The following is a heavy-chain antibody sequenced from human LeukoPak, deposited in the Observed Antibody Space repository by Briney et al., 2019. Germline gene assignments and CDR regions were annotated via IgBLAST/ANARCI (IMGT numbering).Heavy chain of an antibody. CDR1: GFTFSSYS. CDR2: ISSSSSYI. J-gene: IGHJ4*02. V-gene: IGHV3-21*01. D-gene: IGHD3-10*01. CDR3: ARVLWFGELFPLDY. Sequence: GGSLRLSCAAPGFTFSSYSMNWVRQAPGKGLEWVSSISSSSSYIYYADSVKGRFTISRGNAKNSLYLQMNSLRAEDTAVYYCARVLWFGELFPLDYWGQGTLVTVSS.